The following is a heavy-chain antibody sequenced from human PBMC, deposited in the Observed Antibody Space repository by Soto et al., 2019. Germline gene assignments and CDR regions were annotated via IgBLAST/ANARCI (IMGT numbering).Heavy chain of an antibody. CDR3: ARGSSSQGFDP. V-gene: IGHV3-48*01. CDR1: GFTFSSYS. J-gene: IGHJ5*02. D-gene: IGHD3-10*01. Sequence: EVQLVESGGGLVQPGGSLRLSCAASGFTFSSYSMNWVRQAPGKGLEWVSYISSSSSTIYYADSVKGRFTISRDNAKNSRYLQMNSLRAEDTAVYYCARGSSSQGFDPWGQGTLVTVSS. CDR2: ISSSSSTI.